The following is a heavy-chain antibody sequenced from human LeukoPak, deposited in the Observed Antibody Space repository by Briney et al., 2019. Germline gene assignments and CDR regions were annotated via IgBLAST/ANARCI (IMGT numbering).Heavy chain of an antibody. Sequence: SETLSLTCTVSGYSISSGYYWGWIRQPPGKGLEWIGSIYHSGSTYYNPSLKSRVTISVDTSKNQFSLKLSSMTAADTAVYYCARERTVPTLRRRSYFDYWGQGTLVTVSS. J-gene: IGHJ4*02. D-gene: IGHD3-3*01. CDR1: GYSISSGYY. V-gene: IGHV4-38-2*02. CDR3: ARERTVPTLRRRSYFDY. CDR2: IYHSGST.